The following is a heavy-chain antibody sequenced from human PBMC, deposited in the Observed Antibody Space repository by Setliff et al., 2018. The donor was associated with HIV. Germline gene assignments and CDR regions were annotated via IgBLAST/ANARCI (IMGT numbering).Heavy chain of an antibody. D-gene: IGHD2-15*01. CDR2: ISSSSSYI. J-gene: IGHJ4*02. Sequence: PGGSLRLSCAASGFTFSSYSMNWVRQAPGKGLEWVSSISSSSSYIYYADSVRGRFTISRDNAKNSLYLQMNSLRAEDTAVYYCARDLAWTVVADYEFDYWGQGTLVTVSS. CDR3: ARDLAWTVVADYEFDY. CDR1: GFTFSSYS. V-gene: IGHV3-21*01.